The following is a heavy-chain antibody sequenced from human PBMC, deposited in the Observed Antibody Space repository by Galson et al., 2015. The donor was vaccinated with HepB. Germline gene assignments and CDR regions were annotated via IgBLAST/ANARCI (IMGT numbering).Heavy chain of an antibody. V-gene: IGHV3-30-3*01. J-gene: IGHJ4*02. CDR1: GFTFSSYA. CDR3: ARDPGGYFDY. CDR2: ISYDGSNK. D-gene: IGHD1-1*01. Sequence: SLRLSCAASGFTFSSYAMHWVRQAPGKELEWVAVISYDGSNKYYADSVKGRFTISRDNSKNTLYLQMNSLRAEDTAVYYCARDPGGYFDYWGQGTLVTVSS.